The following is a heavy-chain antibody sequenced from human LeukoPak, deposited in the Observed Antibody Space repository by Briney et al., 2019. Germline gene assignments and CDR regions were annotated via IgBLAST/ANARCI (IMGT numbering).Heavy chain of an antibody. J-gene: IGHJ6*03. CDR3: ARGLLGYYYYYMDV. CDR2: MNPKTGTT. CDR1: RSTFKTYD. D-gene: IGHD2-21*01. V-gene: IGHV1-8*01. Sequence: ASVKVSCKASRSTFKTYDIHWVRQTRVQGLEWMAWMNPKTGTTGYATTFQGRISMTSNTSISTAYMELSSVRPEDTGIYYCARGLLGYYYYYMDVWGEGTTVTVSS.